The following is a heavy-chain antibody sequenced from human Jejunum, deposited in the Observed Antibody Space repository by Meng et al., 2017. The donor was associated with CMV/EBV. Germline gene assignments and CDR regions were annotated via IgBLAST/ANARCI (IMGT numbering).Heavy chain of an antibody. CDR2: INHSGST. CDR3: ARGFVKYTVTRVGNWFDP. V-gene: IGHV4-34*01. CDR1: GGSFSGYY. J-gene: IGHJ5*02. Sequence: QGPVKQVGPGLLKPSETLSLTCAVYGGSFSGYYWSWIRQPPGKGLEWIGEINHSGSTNYNPSLKSRVTISVDTSKNQFSLKLSSVTAADTAVYYCARGFVKYTVTRVGNWFDPWGQGTLVTVSS. D-gene: IGHD4-17*01.